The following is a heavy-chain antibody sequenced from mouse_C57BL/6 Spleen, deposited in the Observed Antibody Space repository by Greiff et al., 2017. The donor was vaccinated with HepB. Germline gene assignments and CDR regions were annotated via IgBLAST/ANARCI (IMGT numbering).Heavy chain of an antibody. CDR3: ARSPITTVVARD. CDR2: IYPGDGDT. Sequence: QVQLQQSGPELVKPGASVKISCKASGYAFSSSWMNWVKQRPGKGLEWIGRIYPGDGDTNYNGKFKGKATLTADKSSSTAYMQLSSLTSEDSAVYFCARSPITTVVARDWGQGTTLTVSS. J-gene: IGHJ2*01. V-gene: IGHV1-82*01. CDR1: GYAFSSSW. D-gene: IGHD1-1*01.